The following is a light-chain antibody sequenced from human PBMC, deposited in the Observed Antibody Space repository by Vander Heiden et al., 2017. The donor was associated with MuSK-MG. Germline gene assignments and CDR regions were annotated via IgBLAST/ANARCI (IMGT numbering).Light chain of an antibody. CDR2: AAS. CDR1: QGISSY. V-gene: IGKV1-39*01. J-gene: IGKJ4*01. Sequence: DIQITQSPSSLSASVGDRVTITCRASQGISSYLNWYQQKPGKAPKLLIYAASSLESGVPSRFSGSGSGTDFTLTISSLQPEDFATYYCQQSDSTPITFGRGTKVEIK. CDR3: QQSDSTPIT.